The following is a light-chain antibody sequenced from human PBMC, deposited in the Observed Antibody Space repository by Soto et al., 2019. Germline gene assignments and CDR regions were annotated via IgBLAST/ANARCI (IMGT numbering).Light chain of an antibody. Sequence: EKVMTQSPATLSMSPGERATLSCRASQSVSGFLAWYQQKPGQAPRLLIYGASTRATGIPARFSGSGSGTEFTLTISSLQSEDFAVYYCQQYSNWPSWTFGQGTKVEVK. CDR1: QSVSGF. J-gene: IGKJ1*01. CDR3: QQYSNWPSWT. CDR2: GAS. V-gene: IGKV3-15*01.